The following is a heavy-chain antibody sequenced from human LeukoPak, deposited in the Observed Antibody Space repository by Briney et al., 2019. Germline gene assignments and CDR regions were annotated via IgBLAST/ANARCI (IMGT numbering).Heavy chain of an antibody. Sequence: GASVKVSCKASGGTFSSYAISWVRQAPGQGLEWMGGIIPIFGTANYAQKFQGRVTITTDESTSTAYMELSSLRSEDTAVYYCASGINSYYFDYWGQGTLVTVSS. CDR3: ASGINSYYFDY. J-gene: IGHJ4*02. CDR2: IIPIFGTA. CDR1: GGTFSSYA. D-gene: IGHD4-23*01. V-gene: IGHV1-69*05.